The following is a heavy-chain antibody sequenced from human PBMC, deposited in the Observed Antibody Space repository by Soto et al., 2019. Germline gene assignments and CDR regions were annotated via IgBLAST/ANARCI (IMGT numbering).Heavy chain of an antibody. Sequence: EVQLVESGGGLVQPGGSLKLSCAASGFTLSGSAMHWVRQASGKGLEWVGRIRSKANSYATAYAASVKGRFTISRDDSKNTAYLQMNSLKTEDTAVYYCSSRYYYDSSGSNYWGQGTLVTVSS. D-gene: IGHD3-22*01. J-gene: IGHJ4*02. CDR3: SSRYYYDSSGSNY. V-gene: IGHV3-73*01. CDR1: GFTLSGSA. CDR2: IRSKANSYAT.